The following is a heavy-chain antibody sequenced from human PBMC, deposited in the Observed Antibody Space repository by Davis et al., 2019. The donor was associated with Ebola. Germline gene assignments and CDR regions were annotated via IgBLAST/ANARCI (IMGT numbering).Heavy chain of an antibody. CDR3: ARDLGAMVQGVISYWFDP. D-gene: IGHD3-10*01. CDR2: IIPIFGTA. V-gene: IGHV1-69*13. J-gene: IGHJ5*02. Sequence: SVKVSCKASGGTFSSYAISWVRQAPGQGLEWMGGIIPIFGTANYAQKFQGRVTITADESTSTAYMELSSLRSEDTAVYYCARDLGAMVQGVISYWFDPWGQGTLVTVSS. CDR1: GGTFSSYA.